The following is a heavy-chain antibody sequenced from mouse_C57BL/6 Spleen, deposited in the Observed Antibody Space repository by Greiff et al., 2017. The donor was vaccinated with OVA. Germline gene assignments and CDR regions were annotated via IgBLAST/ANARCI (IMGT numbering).Heavy chain of an antibody. CDR1: GYTFTSYW. V-gene: IGHV1-52*01. Sequence: QVQLQQPGAELVRPGSSVKLSCKASGYTFTSYWMHWVKQRPIQGLEWIGNIDPSDSETHYNQKFKGKATLTVDKSSSTAYMQLSSLTSEDSAVYYCARGGVPPDYWGQGTTLTVSS. CDR2: IDPSDSET. D-gene: IGHD5-1*01. CDR3: ARGGVPPDY. J-gene: IGHJ2*01.